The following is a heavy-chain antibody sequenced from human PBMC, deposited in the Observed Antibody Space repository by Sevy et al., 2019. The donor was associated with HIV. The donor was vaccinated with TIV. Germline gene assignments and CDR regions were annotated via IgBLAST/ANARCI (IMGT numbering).Heavy chain of an antibody. J-gene: IGHJ3*01. V-gene: IGHV3-48*01. Sequence: GGSLRLSCVASGFTFSPYSMNWVRQAPGRGLEWVSYIGAGTTYYAESVKGRFTISRDNSENSLFLQMSSLRAEDTAVYYCARAAGHGTAVTDAFDLWGQGTVVTVSS. CDR3: ARAAGHGTAVTDAFDL. CDR1: GFTFSPYS. D-gene: IGHD4-17*01. CDR2: IGAGTT.